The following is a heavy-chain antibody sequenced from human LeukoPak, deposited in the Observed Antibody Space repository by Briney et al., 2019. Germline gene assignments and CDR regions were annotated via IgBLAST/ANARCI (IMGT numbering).Heavy chain of an antibody. V-gene: IGHV3-23*01. CDR3: AKSEEVGAPNPSYFDY. J-gene: IGHJ4*02. CDR1: GFTFKSQS. D-gene: IGHD1-26*01. CDR2: ISGSGGST. Sequence: GSLKPSWAASGFTFKSQSMKWVPPAPGKGLEGGSAISGSGGSTYYADSVKGRFTISGDNSKNTLYLQMNSLRAEDTAVYYCAKSEEVGAPNPSYFDYWGQGTLVTVSS.